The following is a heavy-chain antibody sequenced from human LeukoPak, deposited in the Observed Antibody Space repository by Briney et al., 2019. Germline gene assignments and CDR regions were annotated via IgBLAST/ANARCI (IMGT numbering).Heavy chain of an antibody. CDR2: ISHDGGNK. CDR1: GFTFSTYG. CDR3: AKARPMYDSSAYFDY. D-gene: IGHD3-22*01. V-gene: IGHV3-30*18. Sequence: GGSLRLSCAASGFTFSTYGMYWVRQPPCKGLEWVAVISHDGGNKFYADSVRGRFTISRDNSKNTLYLQMNNLRTEDSAVYYCAKARPMYDSSAYFDYWGQGTLVTVSS. J-gene: IGHJ4*02.